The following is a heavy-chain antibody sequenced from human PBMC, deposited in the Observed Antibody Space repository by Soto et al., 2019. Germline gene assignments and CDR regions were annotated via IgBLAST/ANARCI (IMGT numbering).Heavy chain of an antibody. Sequence: HPGGSLRLSCEGSGFTFSAYAMNWVRQAPGKGLEWVSYISSRSDTLYYADSVKGRFTISRDNAKNSVYLQVNNLRDEDTAVYYCARDWDIVILSVHIPNYNYGMDVWGQGTTVTVSS. J-gene: IGHJ6*02. D-gene: IGHD2-15*01. CDR1: GFTFSAYA. V-gene: IGHV3-48*02. CDR3: ARDWDIVILSVHIPNYNYGMDV. CDR2: ISSRSDTL.